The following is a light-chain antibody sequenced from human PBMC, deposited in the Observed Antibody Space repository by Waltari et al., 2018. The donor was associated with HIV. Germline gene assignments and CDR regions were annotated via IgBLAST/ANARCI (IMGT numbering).Light chain of an antibody. CDR1: QSLLYSSNNKNH. J-gene: IGKJ4*01. CDR3: QQYLGRPLT. V-gene: IGKV4-1*01. CDR2: WAS. Sequence: IAMNQSPDSLAVSLGERATINCKSSQSLLYSSNNKNHLAWYQQKPGQPPKLLVYWASTRESGVPDRFSGSGSGTDFTLTIRSLQAEDVANYYCQQYLGRPLTFGGGTRVEI.